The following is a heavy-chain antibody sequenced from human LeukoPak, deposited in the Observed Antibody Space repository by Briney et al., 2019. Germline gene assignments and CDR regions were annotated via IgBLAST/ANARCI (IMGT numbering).Heavy chain of an antibody. Sequence: PGGSLRLSCAASGFTFDDYAMHWVRQTPGKGLEWVSGISWNSGSIGYADSVKGRFTISRDNAKNSLYLQMNSLRAEDTALYYCAKAHYGELDYWGQGTLVTVSS. CDR1: GFTFDDYA. D-gene: IGHD4-17*01. CDR3: AKAHYGELDY. CDR2: ISWNSGSI. V-gene: IGHV3-9*01. J-gene: IGHJ4*02.